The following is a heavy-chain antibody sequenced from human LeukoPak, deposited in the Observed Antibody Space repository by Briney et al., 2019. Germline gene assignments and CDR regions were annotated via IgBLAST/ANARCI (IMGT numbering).Heavy chain of an antibody. CDR1: GGSISSYY. CDR2: IYYSGST. Sequence: PSETLSLTCTVSGGSISSYYWSWIRQPPGKGLEWIGYIYYSGSTNYNPSLKSRVTISLDTSKNQFSLKLSSVTAADTAVYYCARAAEIAAAGTTWGQGTLVTVSS. J-gene: IGHJ5*02. D-gene: IGHD6-13*01. V-gene: IGHV4-59*08. CDR3: ARAAEIAAAGTT.